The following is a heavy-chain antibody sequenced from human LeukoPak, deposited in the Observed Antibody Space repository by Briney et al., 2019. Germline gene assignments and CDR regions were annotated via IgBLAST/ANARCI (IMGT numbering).Heavy chain of an antibody. CDR1: GFTFSSYW. Sequence: GGSLRLSCAASGFTFSSYWMNWARQAPGKGLEWVASINHNGNVNYYVDSVKGRFTISRDNAKNSLYLQMSNLRAEDTAVYYCASFMDVWGQGTTVTVSS. V-gene: IGHV3-7*01. CDR2: INHNGNVN. CDR3: ASFMDV. J-gene: IGHJ6*02.